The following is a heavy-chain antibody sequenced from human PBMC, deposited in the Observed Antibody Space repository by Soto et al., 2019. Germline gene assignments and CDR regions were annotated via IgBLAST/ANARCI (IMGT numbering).Heavy chain of an antibody. J-gene: IGHJ5*02. Sequence: PSETLSLTCPVSGGSVSSATYFWSWLRQPPGGRLEWIAYGLHSGSSMYNPSLKSRVTISLSTSKTQFSLRLTSVTAADTAVYYCARGMYKSGWNLDLWGQGIVVTVSS. CDR3: ARGMYKSGWNLDL. CDR2: GLHSGSS. CDR1: GGSVSSATYF. D-gene: IGHD3-3*01. V-gene: IGHV4-61*01.